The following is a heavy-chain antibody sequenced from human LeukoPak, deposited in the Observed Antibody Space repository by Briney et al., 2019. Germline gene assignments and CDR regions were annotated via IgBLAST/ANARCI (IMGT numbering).Heavy chain of an antibody. Sequence: KAGGSLRLSCAASGFTFSSYSMNWVRQAPGKGLEWVSSISSSSSYIYYADSVKGRFTISRDNAKNSLYLQMNSLRAEDTAVYYCARDAIYCSGGSCYDDYLGQGTLVTVSS. D-gene: IGHD2-15*01. CDR3: ARDAIYCSGGSCYDDY. CDR2: ISSSSSYI. V-gene: IGHV3-21*01. J-gene: IGHJ4*02. CDR1: GFTFSSYS.